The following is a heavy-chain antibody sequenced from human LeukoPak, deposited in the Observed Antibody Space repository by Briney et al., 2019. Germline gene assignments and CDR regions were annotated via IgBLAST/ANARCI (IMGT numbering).Heavy chain of an antibody. Sequence: ASVKVSCKASGYTFTDYYLHWVRQASGQGLEWMGWIHPNSGATTYAQKFQGGVSMARDTSINTVFMELSRLTFDDTAVYYCSREDFWGQGTLVTVSS. CDR1: GYTFTDYY. CDR2: IHPNSGAT. CDR3: SREDF. J-gene: IGHJ4*02. V-gene: IGHV1-2*02.